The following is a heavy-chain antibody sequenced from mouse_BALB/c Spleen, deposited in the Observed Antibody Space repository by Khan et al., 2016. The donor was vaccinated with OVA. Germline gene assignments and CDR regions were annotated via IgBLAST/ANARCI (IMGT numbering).Heavy chain of an antibody. CDR3: ASLAYYYNSEGFAY. D-gene: IGHD1-1*01. Sequence: EVELVESGGDLVKPGGSLKLSCAASGFTFSTYGMSWVRQTPDKRLEWVATISSGGHYTYYPDSVKGRFTISRDNAKSTLYLQMSSLKSEDTAINNGASLAYYYNSEGFAYWGQGTLVTVSA. V-gene: IGHV5-6*01. CDR1: GFTFSTYG. CDR2: ISSGGHYT. J-gene: IGHJ3*01.